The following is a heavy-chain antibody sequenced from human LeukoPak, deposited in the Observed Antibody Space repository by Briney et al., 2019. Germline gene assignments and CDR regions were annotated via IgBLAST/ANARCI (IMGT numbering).Heavy chain of an antibody. CDR2: INHSGST. Sequence: GSLRLSCAASGFTFSNYAMSWIRQPPGKGLEWIGEINHSGSTNYNPSLKSRVTISVDTSKNQFSLKLSSVTAADTAVYYCARTYSGSYYVIKYYFDYWGQGTLVTVSS. D-gene: IGHD1-26*01. CDR3: ARTYSGSYYVIKYYFDY. CDR1: GFTFSNYA. V-gene: IGHV4-34*01. J-gene: IGHJ4*02.